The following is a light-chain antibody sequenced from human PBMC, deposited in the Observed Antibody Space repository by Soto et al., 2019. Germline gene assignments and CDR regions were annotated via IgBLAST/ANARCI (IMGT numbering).Light chain of an antibody. J-gene: IGLJ1*01. CDR1: RSDFGDFNY. V-gene: IGLV2-14*03. Sequence: QSALTPPASLSWSPGQSITISLTGNRSDFGDFNYVFWYQQHPGKAPKLLIYDVSNRPSGVSNRFSGSKSGDTASLTISGLQAEDEADYYCTSYTTSITYVFGTGTKVTVL. CDR2: DVS. CDR3: TSYTTSITYV.